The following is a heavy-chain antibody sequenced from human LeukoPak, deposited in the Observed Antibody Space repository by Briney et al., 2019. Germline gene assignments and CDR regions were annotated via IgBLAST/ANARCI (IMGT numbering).Heavy chain of an antibody. CDR3: VREGAVAGTRVYYFDY. V-gene: IGHV3-48*01. Sequence: GGSLRLSCGASGFTFSIYSMKWVRQAPGKGLEWVSYIGSSGDTMYYADSVKGRFTISRDNAKNSLYLQMNSLRAEDTAVYYCVREGAVAGTRVYYFDYWGQGTLVTVSS. CDR1: GFTFSIYS. CDR2: IGSSGDTM. D-gene: IGHD6-19*01. J-gene: IGHJ4*02.